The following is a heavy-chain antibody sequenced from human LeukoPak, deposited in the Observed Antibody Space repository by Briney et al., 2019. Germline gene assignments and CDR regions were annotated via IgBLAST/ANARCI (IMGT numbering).Heavy chain of an antibody. CDR1: GGSIKNYY. D-gene: IGHD6-13*01. CDR2: IYYSGST. J-gene: IGHJ4*02. Sequence: PSETLSLTCTVSGGSIKNYYWSWLRQPPGKGLEWIGHIYYSGSTNYNPSLKSRVTISVDTSKNQFSLKLSSVTAADTAVYYCARRNVYSSSWDYFDYWGQGTLVTVSS. V-gene: IGHV4-59*08. CDR3: ARRNVYSSSWDYFDY.